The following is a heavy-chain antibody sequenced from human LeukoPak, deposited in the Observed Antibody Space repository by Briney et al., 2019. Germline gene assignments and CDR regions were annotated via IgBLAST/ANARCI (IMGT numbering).Heavy chain of an antibody. V-gene: IGHV4-38-2*01. CDR2: IYRSGSA. CDR3: ARLLDYGARNFDF. Sequence: SETLSLTCAVSDYPISGGYYWAWIRQPPGKGLEYIASIYRSGSAYYNPSLRSRVIISVDTSKNQFSLRLRSVTAADTAVYYCARLLDYGARNFDFWGRGTLVTVSS. CDR1: DYPISGGYY. J-gene: IGHJ4*02. D-gene: IGHD4-17*01.